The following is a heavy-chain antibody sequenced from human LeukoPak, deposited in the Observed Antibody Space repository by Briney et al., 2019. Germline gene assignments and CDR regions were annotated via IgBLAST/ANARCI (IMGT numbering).Heavy chain of an antibody. CDR2: IYYSGYT. J-gene: IGHJ5*02. D-gene: IGHD1-26*01. CDR3: ARHAIYSGGYSYWFDP. Sequence: SETLSLTRTVSGGSISSYYWSWIRQPPGKGLEWIAYIYYSGYTNYNPSLKSRASISVDTSKNLCSLRLSSVTAADTAAYYCARHAIYSGGYSYWFDPWGLGTLVTVSS. V-gene: IGHV4-59*08. CDR1: GGSISSYY.